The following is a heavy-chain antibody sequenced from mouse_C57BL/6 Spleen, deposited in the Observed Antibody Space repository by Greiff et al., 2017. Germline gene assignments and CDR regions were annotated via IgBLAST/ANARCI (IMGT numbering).Heavy chain of an antibody. V-gene: IGHV1-80*01. CDR3: ASGVMITTTTILDY. D-gene: IGHD2-4*01. Sequence: QVQLQQSGAELVKPGASVKISCKASGYAFSSYWMHWVKQRPGKGLEWIGQIYPGDGDTNYNGKFKGKATLTADKSSSTAYMQLSSLTSEDSAVYFCASGVMITTTTILDYWGQGTTLPVSS. CDR2: IYPGDGDT. J-gene: IGHJ2*01. CDR1: GYAFSSYW.